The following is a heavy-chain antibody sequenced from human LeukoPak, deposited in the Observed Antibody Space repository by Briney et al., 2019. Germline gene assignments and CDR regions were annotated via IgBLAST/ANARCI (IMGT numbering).Heavy chain of an antibody. CDR1: GLTFSSHW. CDR2: ITNDGSST. J-gene: IGHJ4*02. CDR3: ARVSCSSTSCKYPFDY. Sequence: GGSLRLSCAASGLTFSSHWMHWVRQAPGKGLVWVSRITNDGSSTTYADSVKGRFTISRDNAKNMLYLQVNSLRAEDTAVYYCARVSCSSTSCKYPFDYWGQGTLVTVSS. V-gene: IGHV3-74*01. D-gene: IGHD2-2*01.